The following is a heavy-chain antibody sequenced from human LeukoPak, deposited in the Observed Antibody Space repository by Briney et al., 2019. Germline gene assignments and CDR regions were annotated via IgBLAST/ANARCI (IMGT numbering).Heavy chain of an antibody. D-gene: IGHD2-2*01. J-gene: IGHJ6*02. CDR3: AIRYCSSTSCFLSLYYYYGMDV. CDR2: IYYSGST. V-gene: IGHV4-39*01. CDR1: GGSISSSSYY. Sequence: SETLSLTCTVSGGSISSSSYYWGWIRQPPGKGLEWIGSIYYSGSTYYNPSLKSRVTISVDTSKNQFSLKLSSVTAADTAVYYCAIRYCSSTSCFLSLYYYYGMDVWGQGTTVTVSS.